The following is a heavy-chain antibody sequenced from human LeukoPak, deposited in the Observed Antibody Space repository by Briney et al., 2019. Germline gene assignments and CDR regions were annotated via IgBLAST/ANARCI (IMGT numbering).Heavy chain of an antibody. D-gene: IGHD3-3*01. CDR2: IYKDGRT. V-gene: IGHV3-53*01. Sequence: GGSLRLSCAASGFTVNSNYMSWVRQAPGKGLERVSIIYKDGRTYYADSVKGRFTMSRDNSKNMLYLQMNSQRADDTAVYYCAKSPSFGVLRNYFDYWGQGTLVTVSS. CDR3: AKSPSFGVLRNYFDY. J-gene: IGHJ4*02. CDR1: GFTVNSNY.